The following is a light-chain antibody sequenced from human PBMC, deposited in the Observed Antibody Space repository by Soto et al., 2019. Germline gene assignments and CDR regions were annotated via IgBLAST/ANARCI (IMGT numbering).Light chain of an antibody. CDR2: GSS. Sequence: EIVLTQSPGTLSLSPGEGATLSCRASQSVSNNFVAWYQQSPGKAPRLLIYGSSSRASGIPDRFSGSGSGTDFTLTISRLEPEDFAVYYCQQYCCSLLSFGGGTKVDIK. V-gene: IGKV3-20*01. J-gene: IGKJ4*01. CDR1: QSVSNNF. CDR3: QQYCCSLLS.